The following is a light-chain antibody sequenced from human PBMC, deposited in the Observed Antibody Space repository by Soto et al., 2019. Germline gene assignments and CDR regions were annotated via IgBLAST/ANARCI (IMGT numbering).Light chain of an antibody. CDR3: QQRSNWPPYT. CDR2: DAS. Sequence: EIVLTQSPATLSLSPGERATLSCRASQSVSSYLAWNQQKPGQAPRLLIYDASNRATGIPARLSGSGSATDFTLTISSLEPEDFAAYYCQQRSNWPPYTFGQGTKLEIK. V-gene: IGKV3-11*01. J-gene: IGKJ2*01. CDR1: QSVSSY.